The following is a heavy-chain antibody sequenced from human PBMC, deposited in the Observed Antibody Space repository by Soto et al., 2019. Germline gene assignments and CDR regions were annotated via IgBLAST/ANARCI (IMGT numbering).Heavy chain of an antibody. CDR1: GDSLSVYP. J-gene: IGHJ6*02. D-gene: IGHD6-6*01. Sequence: SETLTLTCAVYGDSLSVYPWNWIRQSPGRALEWIGDINQNGKTNYNPSLKSRVTISIDTSKNQVSLRLTSVTAADTTVYYCARGSKLRVAARPHYYYALDVWGPGTTVTVSS. V-gene: IGHV4-34*01. CDR2: INQNGKT. CDR3: ARGSKLRVAARPHYYYALDV.